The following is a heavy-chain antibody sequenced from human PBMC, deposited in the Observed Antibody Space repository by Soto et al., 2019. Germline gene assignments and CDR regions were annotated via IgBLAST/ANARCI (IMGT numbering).Heavy chain of an antibody. J-gene: IGHJ5*02. V-gene: IGHV4-34*01. Sequence: SETLSLTCAVYGGAFSGYYWSWIRQPPGKGLEWIGEINHSGSTNYNPSLKSRVTISVDTSKNQFSLKLSSVTAADTAVYYCDTIAHVHYSFPSRYWYNWFDPWGQATLVTVS. D-gene: IGHD3-3*01. CDR3: DTIAHVHYSFPSRYWYNWFDP. CDR2: INHSGST. CDR1: GGAFSGYY.